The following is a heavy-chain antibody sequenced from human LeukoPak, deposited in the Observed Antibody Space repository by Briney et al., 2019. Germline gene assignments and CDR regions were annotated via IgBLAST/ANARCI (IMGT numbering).Heavy chain of an antibody. CDR3: TAGGGGTYSSDF. J-gene: IGHJ4*02. D-gene: IGHD3-16*01. CDR2: CKSNADGGTS. V-gene: IGHV3-15*01. CDR1: GFTFSKVW. Sequence: GGSLRLSCTGSGFTFSKVWMSWVRQAPGKGLEWVGRCKSNADGGTSDYGAPGQGRFIISRDDSKKTLFLQMTSLEVEDTAVYFCTAGGGGTYSSDFWGQGTLVTVAS.